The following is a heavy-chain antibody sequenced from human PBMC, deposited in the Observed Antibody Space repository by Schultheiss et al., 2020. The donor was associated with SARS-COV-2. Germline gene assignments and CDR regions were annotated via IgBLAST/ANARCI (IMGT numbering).Heavy chain of an antibody. CDR1: GLTLKNYG. CDR2: ISGSGGST. Sequence: GGSLRLSCAASGLTLKNYGMSWVRQAPGKGLEWVSGISGSGGSTFYADSVKGRFIISRDDSKNTLHLQVTSLRAEDTAVYYCAKDSRISAWGQGTLVTVSS. J-gene: IGHJ4*02. CDR3: AKDSRISA. V-gene: IGHV3-23*01.